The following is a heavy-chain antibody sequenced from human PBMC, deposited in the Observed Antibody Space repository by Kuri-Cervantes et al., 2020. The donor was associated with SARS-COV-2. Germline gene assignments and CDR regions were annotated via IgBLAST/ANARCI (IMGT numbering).Heavy chain of an antibody. V-gene: IGHV1-69*13. Sequence: SVKVSCKVSGGTFKKYVMNWVRQAPEQGLEWMGGIIPIIGTAKYAQKFQGRLTITADESTSTAYMELSSLRPEDAAIYYCVHSTPPRPGGWSLDNWGQGTLVTVSS. D-gene: IGHD6-6*01. CDR1: GGTFKKYV. CDR3: VHSTPPRPGGWSLDN. J-gene: IGHJ4*02. CDR2: IIPIIGTA.